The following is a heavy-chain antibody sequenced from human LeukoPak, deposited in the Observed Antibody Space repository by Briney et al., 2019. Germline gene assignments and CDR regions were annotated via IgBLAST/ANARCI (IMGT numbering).Heavy chain of an antibody. D-gene: IGHD3-22*01. J-gene: IGHJ4*02. CDR3: ARSITMIVVVSDYFDY. CDR2: INPSGGST. V-gene: IGHV1-46*02. Sequence: ASVKVSCKASGGTFNTYAISWVRQAPGQGLEWMGIINPSGGSTSYAQKFQGRVTMTRDMSTSTVYMELSSLRSEDTAVYYCARSITMIVVVSDYFDYWGQGTLVTVSS. CDR1: GGTFNTYA.